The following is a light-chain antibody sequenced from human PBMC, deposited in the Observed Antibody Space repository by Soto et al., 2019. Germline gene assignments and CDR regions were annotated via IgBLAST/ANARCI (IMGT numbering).Light chain of an antibody. J-gene: IGKJ2*01. V-gene: IGKV3-20*01. Sequence: DIMMTQSPVTLSVSPGERATLSCRASQSVSSNYLAWYQQRPGQAPGLLIYGASSRATGIPDRFSGSGSGTDFTLTISRLEPEDFAVYYCHQYGNSPQTFGQGTKVDIK. CDR2: GAS. CDR3: HQYGNSPQT. CDR1: QSVSSNY.